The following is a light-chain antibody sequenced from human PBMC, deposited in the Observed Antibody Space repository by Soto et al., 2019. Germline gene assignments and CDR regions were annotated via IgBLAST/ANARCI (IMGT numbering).Light chain of an antibody. V-gene: IGKV3-20*01. CDR2: GAS. CDR1: QSVSSSY. Sequence: EIVLTQSPGTLSLSPGERATLSCRASQSVSSSYLAWYQQKPGQAPRLLIYGASSRATGIPDRFSGSGSGTDFTLTISRLEPEDFAVYYCQQYGSSPQAFGPGTKGDI. CDR3: QQYGSSPQA. J-gene: IGKJ3*01.